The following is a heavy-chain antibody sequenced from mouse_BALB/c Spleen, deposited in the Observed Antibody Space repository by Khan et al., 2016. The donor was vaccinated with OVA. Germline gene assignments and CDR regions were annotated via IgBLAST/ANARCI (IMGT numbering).Heavy chain of an antibody. D-gene: IGHD1-1*01. J-gene: IGHJ2*01. CDR3: ARRGLRWDFAY. CDR1: GYTFTSNT. V-gene: IGHV1-4*01. CDR2: INPSIAYT. Sequence: QVQLQQSGAELARPGASVKMSCKASGYTFTSNTMHWVKQRPGQGLEWIGYINPSIAYTENNQNFKDKATLTADKSSSTAYMQLTSLTSEDSAVYYCARRGLRWDFAYWGQGTTLTVSS.